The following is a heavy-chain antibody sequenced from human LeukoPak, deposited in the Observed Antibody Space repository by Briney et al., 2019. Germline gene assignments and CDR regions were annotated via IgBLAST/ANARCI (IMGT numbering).Heavy chain of an antibody. CDR2: INTSGST. Sequence: SETLSLTCTVPGGSVSDYYWSWIRQSAGKGLQWTGRINTSGSTNYNPSLKSRVTMSEDMSKNQFFLKVSSVTAADTAVYYCARSGRDGYNPHFDFWGQGTLVTVSS. D-gene: IGHD5-24*01. V-gene: IGHV4-4*07. CDR3: ARSGRDGYNPHFDF. J-gene: IGHJ4*02. CDR1: GGSVSDYY.